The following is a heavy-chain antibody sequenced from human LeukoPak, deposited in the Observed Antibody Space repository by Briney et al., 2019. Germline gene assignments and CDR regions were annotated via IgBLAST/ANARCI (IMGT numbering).Heavy chain of an antibody. V-gene: IGHV1-2*06. CDR1: EYTFTGYY. J-gene: IGHJ4*02. CDR2: INPNSGGT. D-gene: IGHD3-22*01. CDR3: ASSHYYDSSGYYLAYYFDY. Sequence: GASVKVSCKASEYTFTGYYMHWVRQAPGQGLEGMGRINPNSGGTNNAQKLQGRVTMTRDTSISTPYMELSRLRSDDTAVYYCASSHYYDSSGYYLAYYFDYWGQGTLVTVS.